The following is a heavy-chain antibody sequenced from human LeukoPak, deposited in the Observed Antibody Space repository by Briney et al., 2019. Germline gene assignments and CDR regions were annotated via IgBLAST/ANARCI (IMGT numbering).Heavy chain of an antibody. CDR2: FDPEDGET. J-gene: IGHJ5*02. Sequence: ASVKVSCKVSGYTLTELPMHWVRQAPGKGLEWMGGFDPEDGETIYAQKFQGRVTMTEDTSTDTAYMELSSLGSEDTAVYYCATRGFRGPYPWGQGTLVTVSS. CDR1: GYTLTELP. D-gene: IGHD3-10*01. CDR3: ATRGFRGPYP. V-gene: IGHV1-24*01.